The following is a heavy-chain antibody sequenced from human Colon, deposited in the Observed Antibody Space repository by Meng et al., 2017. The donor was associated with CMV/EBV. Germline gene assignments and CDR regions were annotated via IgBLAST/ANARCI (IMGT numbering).Heavy chain of an antibody. V-gene: IGHV3-11*04. CDR3: AREWERFLEWLYPYYYYGMDV. CDR1: GFTFSDYY. Sequence: GESLKISCAASGFTFSDYYMSWIRQAPGKGLEWVSYISSSGSTIYYADSVKGRFTISRDNAKNSLYLQMNSLRAEDTAVYYCAREWERFLEWLYPYYYYGMDVWGQGTTVTVSS. D-gene: IGHD3-3*01. J-gene: IGHJ6*02. CDR2: ISSSGSTI.